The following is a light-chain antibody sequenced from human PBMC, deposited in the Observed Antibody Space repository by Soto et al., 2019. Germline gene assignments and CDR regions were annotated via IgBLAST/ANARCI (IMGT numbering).Light chain of an antibody. V-gene: IGKV1-39*01. CDR3: QQSYSTPRRT. Sequence: DIQMTQSPSSLSASVGDAVTITCRASRTVFNYLNWYRQRPGAAPQLLIYSAATLQTGVPSRFSGGGSETDFTLTISSLQPEDFATYYCQQSYSTPRRTFGQGTKVEIK. CDR1: RTVFNY. CDR2: SAA. J-gene: IGKJ1*01.